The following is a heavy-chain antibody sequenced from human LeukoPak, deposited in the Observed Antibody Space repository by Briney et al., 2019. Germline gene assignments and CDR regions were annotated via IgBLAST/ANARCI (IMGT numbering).Heavy chain of an antibody. CDR1: GFTFSSYS. CDR3: ARETTYYDFWSGRTAIDY. Sequence: GGSLRLSCAASGFTFSSYSMNWVRQAPGKGLEWVSSISSSSSYIYYADSVKGRFTISRDNAKNSLYLQMNSLRAEDTAVYYCARETTYYDFWSGRTAIDYWGQGTLVTVSS. V-gene: IGHV3-21*01. J-gene: IGHJ4*02. CDR2: ISSSSSYI. D-gene: IGHD3-3*01.